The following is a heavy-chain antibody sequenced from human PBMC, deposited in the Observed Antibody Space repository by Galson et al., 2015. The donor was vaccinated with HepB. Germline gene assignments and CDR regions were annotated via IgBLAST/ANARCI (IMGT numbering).Heavy chain of an antibody. CDR3: AREVGDYDILTGYRRGWFDP. V-gene: IGHV3-66*01. D-gene: IGHD3-9*01. J-gene: IGHJ5*02. Sequence: SLRLSCAASGFTVSSNYMSWVRQAPGKELEWVSVIYSGGSTYYADSVKGRFTISRDNSKNTLYLQMNSLRAEDTAVYYCAREVGDYDILTGYRRGWFDPWGQGTLVTVSS. CDR2: IYSGGST. CDR1: GFTVSSNY.